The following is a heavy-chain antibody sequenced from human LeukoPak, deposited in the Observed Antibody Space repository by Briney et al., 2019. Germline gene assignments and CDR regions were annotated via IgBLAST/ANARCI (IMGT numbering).Heavy chain of an antibody. Sequence: ASVKVSCKASGYSFIDYHIHWVRQAPGQGLKWMGWISTYNENTDLTQKFQGRVTMTTDESASTAYMELRILRSDDTAMYYCARDIVGDGDLDYWGQGTLVTVSS. CDR1: GYSFIDYH. J-gene: IGHJ4*02. CDR3: ARDIVGDGDLDY. CDR2: ISTYNENT. V-gene: IGHV1-18*01. D-gene: IGHD3-16*02.